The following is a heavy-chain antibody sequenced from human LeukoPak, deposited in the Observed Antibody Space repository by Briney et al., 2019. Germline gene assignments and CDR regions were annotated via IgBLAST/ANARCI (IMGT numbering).Heavy chain of an antibody. D-gene: IGHD2-21*02. CDR3: AREAYCGGDCYSGFDY. J-gene: IGHJ4*02. CDR2: IYDSGST. Sequence: SETLSLTCTVSGGSISSYFWSWIRQPPGKGLEWIGYIYDSGSTNYNPSLKSRVTISVDTSKNRFSLKLSSVTAADTAVYYCAREAYCGGDCYSGFDYWGQGTLVTVSS. CDR1: GGSISSYF. V-gene: IGHV4-59*01.